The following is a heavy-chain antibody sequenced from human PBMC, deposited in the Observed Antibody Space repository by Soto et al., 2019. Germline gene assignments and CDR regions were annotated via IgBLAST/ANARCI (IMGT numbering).Heavy chain of an antibody. Sequence: QVQLVESGGGLVKPGGSLRLSCAASGFTFSDYYMNWFRQAPGKGLEWLSYISSDSVDINYADSVKGRFAISRVNADNSVYLQINSLRAEDTAVYYCVRDASGIRGYGHWGQGTLVTVSP. V-gene: IGHV3-11*05. D-gene: IGHD2-15*01. CDR2: ISSDSVDI. CDR3: VRDASGIRGYGH. CDR1: GFTFSDYY. J-gene: IGHJ4*02.